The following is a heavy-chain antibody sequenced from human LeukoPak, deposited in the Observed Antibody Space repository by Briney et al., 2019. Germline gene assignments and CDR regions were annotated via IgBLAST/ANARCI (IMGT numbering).Heavy chain of an antibody. CDR1: GGSFSGYY. V-gene: IGHV4-34*01. Sequence: PSETLSLTCAVYGGSFSGYYWNWIRQPPGKGLEWIGEINHSGSTNYNPSLKSRVTISVDTSKNQFSLKLSSVTAADTAVYYCARAARRVAVAGRFDYWGQGTLVTVSS. CDR2: INHSGST. J-gene: IGHJ4*02. CDR3: ARAARRVAVAGRFDY. D-gene: IGHD6-19*01.